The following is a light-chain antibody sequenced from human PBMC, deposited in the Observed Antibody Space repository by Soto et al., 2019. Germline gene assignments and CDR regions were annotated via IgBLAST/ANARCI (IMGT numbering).Light chain of an antibody. Sequence: QLVLTQSPSASASLGASVKLTCTLSSGHSNYALAWHQQHPEKGPRYLMKLNRDGSHSKGDGIPNRFSGSSSGAERYLTISSLQSEDEADYYCQTWGTGIVIFGGGTKLTVL. CDR1: SGHSNYA. CDR3: QTWGTGIVI. CDR2: LNRDGSH. J-gene: IGLJ2*01. V-gene: IGLV4-69*01.